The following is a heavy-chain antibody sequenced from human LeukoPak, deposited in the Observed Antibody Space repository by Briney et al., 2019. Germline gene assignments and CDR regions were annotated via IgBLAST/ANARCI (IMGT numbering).Heavy chain of an antibody. CDR1: GYTFTSYY. CDR3: VRSKMAGDY. Sequence: ASVEVSCKASGYTFTSYYMHWVRQAPGQGLEWRGIINPSSGSTTYAQKFQGRVTMTRDTSTSTVYMELSSLRSEDTAMYYCVRSKMAGDYWDQGTLVTVSS. V-gene: IGHV1-46*01. D-gene: IGHD5-24*01. CDR2: INPSSGST. J-gene: IGHJ4*02.